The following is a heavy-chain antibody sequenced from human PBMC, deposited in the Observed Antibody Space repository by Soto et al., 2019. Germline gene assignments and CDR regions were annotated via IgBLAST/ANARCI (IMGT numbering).Heavy chain of an antibody. CDR2: ISSSSSYI. J-gene: IGHJ4*02. V-gene: IGHV3-21*01. CDR1: GFSFRSYS. D-gene: IGHD3-10*01. CDR3: ARVGTYYGSGSPYYSDY. Sequence: GGSLRLSCAGSGFSFRSYSMNWVRQVPGKGLEWVSSISSSSSYIDYADSMKGRFTISRDNAKNSLYLQMNSLRAEDTAVYYCARVGTYYGSGSPYYSDYWGQGTLVTVPQ.